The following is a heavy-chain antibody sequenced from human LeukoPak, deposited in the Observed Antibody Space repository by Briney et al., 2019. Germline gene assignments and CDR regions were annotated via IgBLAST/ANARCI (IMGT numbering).Heavy chain of an antibody. CDR1: GGSISSGGYS. J-gene: IGHJ4*02. Sequence: SETLSLTCAVSGGSISSGGYSWSWIRQPPGKGLEWIGYIYYSGSTYYNPSLKSRVTISVDTSKNQFSLKLSSVTAADTAVYYCARAHYYDSSGYWLPFDYWGQGTLVTVSS. V-gene: IGHV4-30-4*07. CDR2: IYYSGST. CDR3: ARAHYYDSSGYWLPFDY. D-gene: IGHD3-22*01.